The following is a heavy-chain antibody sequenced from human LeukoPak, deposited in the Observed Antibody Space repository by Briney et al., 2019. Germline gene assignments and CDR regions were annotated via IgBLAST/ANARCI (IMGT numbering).Heavy chain of an antibody. Sequence: GGSLRLSCAASGFTVSSNYMSWVRQGPGKGLECVSVISNDGDTYYADSVKGRFTISRDNSKNTLYLQLNSLRAEDTTVYYCAKTTYASNSSGWYNHFDYWGQGTLVTVSS. D-gene: IGHD6-19*01. CDR1: GFTVSSNY. CDR2: ISNDGDT. J-gene: IGHJ4*02. V-gene: IGHV3-53*01. CDR3: AKTTYASNSSGWYNHFDY.